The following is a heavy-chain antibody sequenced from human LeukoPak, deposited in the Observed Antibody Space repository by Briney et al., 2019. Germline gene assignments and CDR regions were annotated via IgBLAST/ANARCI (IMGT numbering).Heavy chain of an antibody. D-gene: IGHD6-19*01. Sequence: EASVKVSCKASGYTFTSYYMHWVRQAPGQGLEWMGMINPSGDSTSYAQKFQGRVTISADTSKNQFSLRLSSVTAADTAVYYCASGPSSGLTNWYFDLWGRGTLVTVSS. CDR1: GYTFTSYY. CDR3: ASGPSSGLTNWYFDL. V-gene: IGHV1-46*01. J-gene: IGHJ2*01. CDR2: INPSGDST.